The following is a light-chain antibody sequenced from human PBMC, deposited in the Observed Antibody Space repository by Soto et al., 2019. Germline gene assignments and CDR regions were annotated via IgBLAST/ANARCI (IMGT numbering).Light chain of an antibody. Sequence: QSVLTQPPSASGTPGQRITISCSGSSSNIGSNTVNWYRQLPGTAPKLLIYSNNQRPSGVPDRFSGSKSGTSASLAISGLQPEDEADYYCAAWDESLNGQVFGTGTKVTVL. V-gene: IGLV1-44*01. CDR3: AAWDESLNGQV. J-gene: IGLJ1*01. CDR1: SSNIGSNT. CDR2: SNN.